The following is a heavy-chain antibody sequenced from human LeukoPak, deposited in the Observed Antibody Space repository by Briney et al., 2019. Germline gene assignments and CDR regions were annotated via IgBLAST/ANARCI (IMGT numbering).Heavy chain of an antibody. V-gene: IGHV3-23*01. D-gene: IGHD3-10*01. Sequence: GGSLRLSCAASGFSFNTYAMSWVRQAPGKGLEWVSAISNTGGSTYYADSVKGRFTISRDNSKNTLYLQMNSLRAEDTAVYYCARSIGFGNRYYYYGMDVWGQGTTVTVSS. J-gene: IGHJ6*02. CDR2: ISNTGGST. CDR3: ARSIGFGNRYYYYGMDV. CDR1: GFSFNTYA.